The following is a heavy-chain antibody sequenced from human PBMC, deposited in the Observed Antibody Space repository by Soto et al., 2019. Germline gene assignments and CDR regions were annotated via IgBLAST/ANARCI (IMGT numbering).Heavy chain of an antibody. V-gene: IGHV1-69*01. CDR1: GGTFSSYA. CDR3: ARPSGITPPGYYGMDV. CDR2: IIPIFGTA. J-gene: IGHJ6*02. D-gene: IGHD1-20*01. Sequence: QVQLVRSGAEVKKPGSSVKVSCKASGGTFSSYAISWVRQGPGQGLEWMGGIIPIFGTANYAQKFQGRVTITADESTSTAYMELSSLRSEDTAVYYCARPSGITPPGYYGMDVWGQGTTVTVSS.